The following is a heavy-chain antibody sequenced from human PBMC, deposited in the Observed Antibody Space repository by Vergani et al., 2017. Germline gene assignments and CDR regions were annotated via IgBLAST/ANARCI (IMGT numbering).Heavy chain of an antibody. Sequence: EVQLVESGGGLIQPGGSLRLSCAASGFTVSSNYMSWVRQAPGKGLEWVSVIYSGGSTYYADSVKGRFTISRDNSKNTLYLQMNSLRAEDTAVYYCASGGAYYYDSSGYWSNWGQGTLVTVSS. J-gene: IGHJ4*02. CDR2: IYSGGST. CDR3: ASGGAYYYDSSGYWSN. V-gene: IGHV3-53*01. D-gene: IGHD3-22*01. CDR1: GFTVSSNY.